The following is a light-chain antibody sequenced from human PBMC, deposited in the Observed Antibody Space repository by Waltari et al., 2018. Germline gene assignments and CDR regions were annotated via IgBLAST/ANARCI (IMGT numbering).Light chain of an antibody. CDR2: WAS. Sequence: TQSPDSLAVSLGERATINCKSSQSVLYSSNNKNYLAWYQQKPGQPPKLLIYWASTRESGVPDRFSGSGSGTDFTLTISSLQAEDVAVYYCQQYYRTPLTFGGGTKVEIK. V-gene: IGKV4-1*01. CDR1: QSVLYSSNNKNY. J-gene: IGKJ4*01. CDR3: QQYYRTPLT.